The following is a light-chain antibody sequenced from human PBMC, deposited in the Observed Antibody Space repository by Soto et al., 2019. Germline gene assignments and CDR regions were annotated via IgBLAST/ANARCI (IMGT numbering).Light chain of an antibody. Sequence: QSALTQPPSASGSPGQSVTISCTGTSSDFGGYNYVSWYQQHPGKAPKLMIYEVSKRPSGVPDRFSGFKSGNTASLTVSGLQAEDEADYYCSSYAGSNNWVFGGGTKLTVL. V-gene: IGLV2-8*01. J-gene: IGLJ3*02. CDR1: SSDFGGYNY. CDR3: SSYAGSNNWV. CDR2: EVS.